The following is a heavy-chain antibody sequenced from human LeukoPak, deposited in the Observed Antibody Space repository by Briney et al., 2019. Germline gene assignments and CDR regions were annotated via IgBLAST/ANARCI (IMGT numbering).Heavy chain of an antibody. Sequence: SETLSLTCAVSGGSISSGGDSWSWIRQPPGKGLEWIGYIYHSGRTYYNPSLKSRVTISVDRSKNQFSLKLSSVTAADTAVYYCARGSMSIRGSSGVDWFDPWGQGTLVTVSS. CDR3: ARGSMSIRGSSGVDWFDP. V-gene: IGHV4-30-2*01. D-gene: IGHD2/OR15-2a*01. CDR1: GGSISSGGDS. J-gene: IGHJ5*02. CDR2: IYHSGRT.